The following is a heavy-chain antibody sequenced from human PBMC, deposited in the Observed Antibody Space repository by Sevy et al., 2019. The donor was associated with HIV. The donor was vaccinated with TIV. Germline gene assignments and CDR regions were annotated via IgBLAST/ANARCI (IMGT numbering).Heavy chain of an antibody. Sequence: GGSLRFSCAASGFTFSDYYMSWIRQTPGKGLEWVSYISSSGGSTIYYADSVKGRFTISRDNAKNSLYLQMNSLRAEDTAVYYCAREDWNDVIDYWGQGTLVTVSS. J-gene: IGHJ4*02. CDR2: ISSSGGSTI. CDR3: AREDWNDVIDY. D-gene: IGHD1-1*01. V-gene: IGHV3-11*01. CDR1: GFTFSDYY.